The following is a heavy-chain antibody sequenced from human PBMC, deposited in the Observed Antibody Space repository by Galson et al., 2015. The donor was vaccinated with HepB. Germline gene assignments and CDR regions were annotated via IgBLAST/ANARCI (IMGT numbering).Heavy chain of an antibody. J-gene: IGHJ6*02. CDR1: GFTVSSNY. D-gene: IGHD4-11*01. V-gene: IGHV3-66*02. CDR3: ARDQGDDYLNYYYYSGMDV. CDR2: IYSGNNT. Sequence: SLRLSCAASGFTVSSNYMSWVRQAPGKGLEWVSVIYSGNNTYYADSVKGRFTTSRDKSKNTLYLQMNSLRAEDTAVYYCARDQGDDYLNYYYYSGMDVWGQGTTVTVSS.